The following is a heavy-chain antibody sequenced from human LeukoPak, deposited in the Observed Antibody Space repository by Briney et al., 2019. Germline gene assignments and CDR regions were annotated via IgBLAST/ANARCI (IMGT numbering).Heavy chain of an antibody. Sequence: SETLSLTCTVSRGSISGSIRSYYWSWLRQPPGKGLEWIGYISSSGGTNDNPSLRSRVTISVDTSKNQFFLNLSSVSAADTAVYYCARIPLGYSGAYYSDYWGQGTLVTVSP. CDR3: ARIPLGYSGAYYSDY. CDR1: RGSISGSIRSYY. CDR2: ISSSGGT. V-gene: IGHV4-4*09. J-gene: IGHJ4*02. D-gene: IGHD5-12*01.